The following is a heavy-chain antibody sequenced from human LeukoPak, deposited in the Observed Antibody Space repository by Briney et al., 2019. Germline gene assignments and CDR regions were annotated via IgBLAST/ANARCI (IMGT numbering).Heavy chain of an antibody. Sequence: SETLSLTCTVSGDSISSGSYYWSWIRQPAGKGLEWIGRIYTSGSTNYNPSLKSRVTISVDTSKNQFSLKLSSVTAADTAVYYCARGSDGYNSRGLFDPWGQGTLVTVSS. J-gene: IGHJ5*02. CDR1: GDSISSGSYY. CDR3: ARGSDGYNSRGLFDP. CDR2: IYTSGST. V-gene: IGHV4-61*02. D-gene: IGHD5-24*01.